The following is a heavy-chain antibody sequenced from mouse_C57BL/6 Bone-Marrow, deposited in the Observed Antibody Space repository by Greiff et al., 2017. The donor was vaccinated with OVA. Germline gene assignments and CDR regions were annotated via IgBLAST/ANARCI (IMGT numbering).Heavy chain of an antibody. CDR2: IYPGSGST. J-gene: IGHJ3*01. CDR3: ARYDYGAFAD. Sequence: QVQLQQPGAELVKPGASVKMSCKASGYTFTSYWITWVKQRPGQGLEWIGDIYPGSGSTNYNEKFKSKATLTVDTSSSTAYMQLSSLTSKDSAVYYCARYDYGAFADWGQGTLVTVSA. CDR1: GYTFTSYW. V-gene: IGHV1-55*01. D-gene: IGHD2-4*01.